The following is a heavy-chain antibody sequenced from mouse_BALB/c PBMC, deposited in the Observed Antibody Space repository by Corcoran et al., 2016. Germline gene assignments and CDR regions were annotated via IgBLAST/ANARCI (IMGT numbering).Heavy chain of an antibody. J-gene: IGHJ3*01. CDR1: GFNIKDTY. CDR3: ARNVNYGGFAY. D-gene: IGHD2-1*01. V-gene: IGHV14-3*02. Sequence: EVQLQQSGAELVKPGASVKLSCTASGFNIKDTYMHWVKQRPEQGLEWIGRIDPANGNTKYDPKFQGKATITADTSSNTAYLQLSSLTSEDTAVYYCARNVNYGGFAYWGQGTLVTVSA. CDR2: IDPANGNT.